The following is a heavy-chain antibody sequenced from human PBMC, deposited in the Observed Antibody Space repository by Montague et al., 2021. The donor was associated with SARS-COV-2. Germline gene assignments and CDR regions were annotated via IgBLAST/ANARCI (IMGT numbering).Heavy chain of an antibody. V-gene: IGHV2-70*01. CDR2: IDWDXDK. CDR1: GFSLSTSGMC. CDR3: ARIWGATRGDAFDI. D-gene: IGHD1-26*01. Sequence: PALVKPTQTLTLTCTFSGFSLSTSGMCVSWIRQPPGKALEWLALIDWDXDKYYSTSLETRLTISKDTSKNQVVLTMTNMDPVDTATYYCARIWGATRGDAFDIWGQGTMVTVSS. J-gene: IGHJ3*02.